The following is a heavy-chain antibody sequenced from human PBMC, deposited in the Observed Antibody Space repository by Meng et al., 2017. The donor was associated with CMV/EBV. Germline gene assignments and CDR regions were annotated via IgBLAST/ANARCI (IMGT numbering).Heavy chain of an antibody. V-gene: IGHV3-66*02. CDR1: GFTVSSNY. CDR2: IYSGGTT. CDR3: AREIGTAAGRFDY. Sequence: GESLKTSCAASGFTVSSNYMDWVRQAPGKGLEWVSVIYSGGTTKYADSVKGRFIISRDNSKNTLSLQVNSLRPEDTAVYYCAREIGTAAGRFDYWGQGSLVTVSS. J-gene: IGHJ4*02. D-gene: IGHD6-25*01.